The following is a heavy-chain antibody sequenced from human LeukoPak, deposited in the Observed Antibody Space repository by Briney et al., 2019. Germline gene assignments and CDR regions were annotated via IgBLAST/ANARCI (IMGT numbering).Heavy chain of an antibody. CDR2: ISGSGGST. Sequence: PGGSLRLSCAASGFTFSSYAMSWVRQAPGKGLEWVSAISGSGGSTYYADSVKGRFTISRDNSKNTLYLQMNSLRAEDTAVYYCANRKSYYYGSGSYGELDYWGQGTLVTVSS. V-gene: IGHV3-23*01. D-gene: IGHD3-10*01. J-gene: IGHJ4*02. CDR1: GFTFSSYA. CDR3: ANRKSYYYGSGSYGELDY.